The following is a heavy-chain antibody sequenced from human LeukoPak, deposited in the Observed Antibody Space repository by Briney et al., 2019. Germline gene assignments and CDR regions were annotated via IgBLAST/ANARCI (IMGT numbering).Heavy chain of an antibody. CDR1: GGSIRDDY. D-gene: IGHD3-10*01. V-gene: IGHV4-59*01. J-gene: IGHJ6*03. Sequence: SETLSLTCTVSGGSIRDDYWSWIRQPPGKGLEWIGYIYYSGSTNYNPSLKSRVTISVDTSKNQFSLKLSSVTAADSAVYYCAREGTDQYYYYYMDVWGKGTTVTVSS. CDR2: IYYSGST. CDR3: AREGTDQYYYYYMDV.